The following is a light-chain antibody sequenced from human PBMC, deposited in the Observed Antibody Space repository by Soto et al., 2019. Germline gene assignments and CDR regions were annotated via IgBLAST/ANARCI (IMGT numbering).Light chain of an antibody. Sequence: QLVLTQPASVSGSPGQSITISCTGTSSDVGGYNYVSWYQHHPGKAPKLMIYEVSNRPSGFSNRFSGSKSGNTASLTISGLQAEDEADYYCSSYTSTSTLEVFGGGTKLTVL. CDR2: EVS. V-gene: IGLV2-14*01. J-gene: IGLJ3*02. CDR1: SSDVGGYNY. CDR3: SSYTSTSTLEV.